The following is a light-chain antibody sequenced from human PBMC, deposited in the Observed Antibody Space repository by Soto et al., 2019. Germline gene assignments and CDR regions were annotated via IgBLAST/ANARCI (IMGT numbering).Light chain of an antibody. V-gene: IGKV3-20*01. CDR2: GAS. CDR1: QSVSSSY. Sequence: EIVLTQSPGTLSLCPGERATLSCRASQSVSSSYLAWYQQKPGQAPRLLIYGASSRATGIPDRFSGRGSGTDFTLTLSRLEPEDFAVYYCQQFGSSPLFTFGPGTKVDVK. J-gene: IGKJ3*01. CDR3: QQFGSSPLFT.